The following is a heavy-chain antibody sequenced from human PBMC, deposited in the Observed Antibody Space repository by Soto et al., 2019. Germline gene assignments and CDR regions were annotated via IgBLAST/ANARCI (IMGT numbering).Heavy chain of an antibody. V-gene: IGHV1-24*01. CDR1: GYTLTELS. Sequence: ASVKVSCKVSGYTLTELSMHWVRQAPGKGLEWMGGFDPEDGETIYAQKFQGRVTMTEDTSTDTAYMELSSLRSEDTAVYYCATVSSVFMGYCSSTSCRIDAFDIWGQGTMVTVSS. CDR2: FDPEDGET. CDR3: ATVSSVFMGYCSSTSCRIDAFDI. D-gene: IGHD2-2*01. J-gene: IGHJ3*02.